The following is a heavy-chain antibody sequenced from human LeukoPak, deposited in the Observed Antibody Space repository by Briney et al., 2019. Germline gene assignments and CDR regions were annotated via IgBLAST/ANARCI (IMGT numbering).Heavy chain of an antibody. V-gene: IGHV3-23*01. D-gene: IGHD6-13*01. J-gene: IGHJ6*02. CDR3: AAAGHYYYYGMDV. CDR1: GFTFSTYA. CDR2: ISGRGGST. Sequence: GGSLRLSWAASGFTFSTYAMNWVRQDPGKGLEWVSSISGRGGSTYYADSGKGRFTISRDHSKKTLYLQMNTLRAEDTAVYYCAAAGHYYYYGMDVWGQGTTVTVSS.